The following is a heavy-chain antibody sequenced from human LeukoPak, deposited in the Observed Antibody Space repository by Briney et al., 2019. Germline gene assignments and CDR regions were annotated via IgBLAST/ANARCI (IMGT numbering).Heavy chain of an antibody. V-gene: IGHV1-2*02. CDR1: GYTFTGYY. D-gene: IGHD3-22*01. CDR2: INPNSGGT. Sequence: ASVKVSCKASGYTFTGYYMHWVRQAPGQGLEWMGWINPNSGGTNYAQKFQGRVTMTRDTSISTAYMELSRLRSDDTAVYYCASELAAWYYYDSRGYQTDYWGQGTLVTVSS. J-gene: IGHJ4*02. CDR3: ASELAAWYYYDSRGYQTDY.